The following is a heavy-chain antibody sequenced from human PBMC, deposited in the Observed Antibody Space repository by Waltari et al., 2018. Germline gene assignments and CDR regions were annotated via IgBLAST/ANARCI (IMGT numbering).Heavy chain of an antibody. Sequence: EVQLVESGGGLIQPGGSLRLSCAASGFTVGSNYLSWVRQAPGKGLEWVSVIYSGGSTYYADSVKGRFTISRDNSKNTLYLQMNSLRAEDTAVYYCARVPPPWGDYVPYFDYWGQGTLVTVSS. J-gene: IGHJ4*02. CDR2: IYSGGST. CDR1: GFTVGSNY. D-gene: IGHD4-17*01. V-gene: IGHV3-53*01. CDR3: ARVPPPWGDYVPYFDY.